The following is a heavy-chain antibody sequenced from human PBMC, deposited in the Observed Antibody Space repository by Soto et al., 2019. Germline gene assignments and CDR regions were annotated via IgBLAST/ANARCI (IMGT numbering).Heavy chain of an antibody. CDR1: AYIFTNYA. J-gene: IGHJ4*02. CDR3: ARDGLVAGDNGIDY. V-gene: IGHV1-3*01. D-gene: IGHD6-19*01. CDR2: INGANGNT. Sequence: ASRKVSXKSSAYIFTNYAMHGVLQSPGQRLEWMGWINGANGNTKYSQKFQGRVTITRDTSASTAYMELSSLRSEDTAVYYCARDGLVAGDNGIDYWGQGTPVTVSS.